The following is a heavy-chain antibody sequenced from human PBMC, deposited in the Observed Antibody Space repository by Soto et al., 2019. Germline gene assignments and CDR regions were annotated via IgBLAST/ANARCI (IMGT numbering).Heavy chain of an antibody. D-gene: IGHD4-17*01. CDR1: GGSISSYY. V-gene: IGHV4-59*12. J-gene: IGHJ6*02. Sequence: SETLSLTCTVSGGSISSYYWSWIRQPPGKGLEWIGYIYYNGNTNYNPSLKSRLTMSLDTSQNQFSLHLTSVIAADSASYFCARATTVTSSFFYYGLDVWGQGTTVTVSS. CDR2: IYYNGNT. CDR3: ARATTVTSSFFYYGLDV.